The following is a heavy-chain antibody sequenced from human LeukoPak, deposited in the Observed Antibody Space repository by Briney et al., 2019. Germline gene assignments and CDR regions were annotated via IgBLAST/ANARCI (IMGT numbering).Heavy chain of an antibody. CDR2: IKEDGSEK. CDR3: ARDRYFQY. D-gene: IGHD1-14*01. V-gene: IGHV3-7*01. J-gene: IGHJ1*01. Sequence: PGGSLRLSCAASGFTFSSSWMGWVRQAPGKGLEWVANIKEDGSEKHYVDSVKGRFTISRENAKNSLHLQMNSLRAEDTAVYYCARDRYFQYWGQGTLVTVSS. CDR1: GFTFSSSW.